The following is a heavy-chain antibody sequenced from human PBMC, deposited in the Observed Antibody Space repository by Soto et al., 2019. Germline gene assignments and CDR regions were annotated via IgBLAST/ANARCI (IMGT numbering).Heavy chain of an antibody. D-gene: IGHD3-16*01. CDR1: GYTFTTYF. V-gene: IGHV1-46*01. CDR2: INPSGGGT. Sequence: GASVKVSCKASGYTFTTYFMHWLRQAPGQGLEWMGIINPSGGGTEYAQKFQGRVTMTRDTSTSTVHMEVRSLRSEDTAVYYCARGLEYMSSTTLGYWGQGTLVTVSS. CDR3: ARGLEYMSSTTLGY. J-gene: IGHJ4*02.